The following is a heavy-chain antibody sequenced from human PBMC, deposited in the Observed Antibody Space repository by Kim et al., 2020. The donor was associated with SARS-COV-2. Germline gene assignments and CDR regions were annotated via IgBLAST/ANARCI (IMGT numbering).Heavy chain of an antibody. CDR1: GYTFTSYA. D-gene: IGHD3-22*01. J-gene: IGHJ3*02. CDR2: INAGNGNT. V-gene: IGHV1-3*01. Sequence: ASVKVSCKASGYTFTSYAMHWVRQDPGQRLEWMGWINAGNGNTKYSQKFQGRVTITRDTSASTAYMELSSLRSEDTAVYYCARDRSYYYDSSGYPDAFDIWGQGTMVTVSS. CDR3: ARDRSYYYDSSGYPDAFDI.